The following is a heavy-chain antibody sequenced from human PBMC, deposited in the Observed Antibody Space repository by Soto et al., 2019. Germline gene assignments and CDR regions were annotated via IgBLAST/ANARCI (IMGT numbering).Heavy chain of an antibody. Sequence: QIQMVQSGGEVKKPGASVKVSCKASGYAFSSYGISWVRQAPGQGPEWMGWISAYDGDRNYGQDFQGILTMTTDTSTCTAYMELRSLRSDDTAVYYCVRDCLHYDVSTGSYSDCFDPWGQGTLVTVSS. J-gene: IGHJ5*02. CDR3: VRDCLHYDVSTGSYSDCFDP. D-gene: IGHD3-9*01. CDR1: GYAFSSYG. V-gene: IGHV1-18*01. CDR2: ISAYDGDR.